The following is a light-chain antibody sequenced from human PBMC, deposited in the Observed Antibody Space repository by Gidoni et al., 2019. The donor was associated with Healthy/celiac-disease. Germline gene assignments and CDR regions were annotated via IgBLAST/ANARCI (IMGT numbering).Light chain of an antibody. Sequence: DIQLTQSPSFLSASVGDRVTITCRASQGISSYLAWYQQEPGKAPKLLIYAASTLQSGVPSRFSGSGSGTEFTLTISSLQPEDFATYYCQQLNSYPPPFGGGTKVEIK. V-gene: IGKV1-9*01. CDR2: AAS. CDR1: QGISSY. J-gene: IGKJ4*01. CDR3: QQLNSYPPP.